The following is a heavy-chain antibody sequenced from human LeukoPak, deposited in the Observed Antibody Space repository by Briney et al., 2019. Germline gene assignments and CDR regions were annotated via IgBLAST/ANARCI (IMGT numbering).Heavy chain of an antibody. Sequence: TSETLSLTCAVSGGSISSYYWSWIRQPPGKGLEWIGYIYYSGSTNYNPPLKSRVTISVDTSKNQFSLKLSSVTAADTAVYYCARGGPESNIWGQGTMVTVSS. J-gene: IGHJ3*02. CDR2: IYYSGST. D-gene: IGHD2/OR15-2a*01. V-gene: IGHV4-59*01. CDR1: GGSISSYY. CDR3: ARGGPESNI.